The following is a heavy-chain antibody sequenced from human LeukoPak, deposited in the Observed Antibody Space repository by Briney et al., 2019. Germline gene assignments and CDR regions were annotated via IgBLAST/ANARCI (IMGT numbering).Heavy chain of an antibody. V-gene: IGHV3-23*01. Sequence: PGGSLRLSCAASGFTFSSYAMSWVRQAPGKGLEWVSAISGSGGSTYYADPVKGRFTISRDNSKNTLYLQMDSLRAEDTAVYYCAKVRWLRPLQEWGQGTLVTVSS. CDR3: AKVRWLRPLQE. CDR2: ISGSGGST. J-gene: IGHJ4*02. CDR1: GFTFSSYA. D-gene: IGHD5-12*01.